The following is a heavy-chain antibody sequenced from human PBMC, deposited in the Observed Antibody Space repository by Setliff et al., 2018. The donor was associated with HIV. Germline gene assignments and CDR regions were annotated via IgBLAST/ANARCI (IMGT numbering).Heavy chain of an antibody. D-gene: IGHD6-19*01. CDR1: GGSLSSYY. Sequence: KTSETLSLTCTLSGGSLSSYYWGWIRQPPGQGLELIGYIYYSGSDTYNPSLKSRVTISIDTSKNQFSLKLTSVTAADSATYYCARVSRGWYLGAEVAEYFDHWGQGTLVTVSS. CDR2: IYYSGSD. V-gene: IGHV4-59*01. CDR3: ARVSRGWYLGAEVAEYFDH. J-gene: IGHJ1*01.